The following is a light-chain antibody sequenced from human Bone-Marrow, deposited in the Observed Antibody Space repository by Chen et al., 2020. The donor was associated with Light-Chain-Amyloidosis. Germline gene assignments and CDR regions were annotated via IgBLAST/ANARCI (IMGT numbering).Light chain of an antibody. CDR3: PVWDRSSDRPV. CDR1: NIGSTS. V-gene: IGLV3-21*02. Sequence: SYVLTQPSSMSVAPGQTATIACGGNNIGSTSVHWYQQTPGQAPLLVVYDDSDRPSGIPERLSGSNSGNTATLTISRVEAGDEADYYCPVWDRSSDRPVFGGGTKLTVL. CDR2: DDS. J-gene: IGLJ3*02.